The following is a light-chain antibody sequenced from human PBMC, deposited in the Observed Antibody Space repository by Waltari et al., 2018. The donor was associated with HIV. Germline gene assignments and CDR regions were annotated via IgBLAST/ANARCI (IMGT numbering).Light chain of an antibody. Sequence: NFVLTQPPSVSESPGKTVTISCTRSSGSIASSYVQWYQKRPGSSPTTVIYEDYQRPSGVPDRFSGSIDSSSNSASLSISGLKTDDEADYYCQSYDTNNVIFGGGTKLTVL. CDR2: EDY. J-gene: IGLJ2*01. CDR3: QSYDTNNVI. CDR1: SGSIASSY. V-gene: IGLV6-57*01.